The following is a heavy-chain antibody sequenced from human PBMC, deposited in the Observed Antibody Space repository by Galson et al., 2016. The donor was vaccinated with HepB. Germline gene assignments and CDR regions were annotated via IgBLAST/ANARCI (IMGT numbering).Heavy chain of an antibody. Sequence: ETLSLTCAVSGDSISRDAWWSCIRQPPGKGLEWIGEINHSGSTNYNPSLKSRVILSVDTSKNQFSLKLSSVTAADTAVYYCSTEYYYYGMDVWGQGTTVTVSS. CDR3: STEYYYYGMDV. CDR2: INHSGST. V-gene: IGHV4-4*02. D-gene: IGHD4-17*01. J-gene: IGHJ6*02. CDR1: GDSISRDAW.